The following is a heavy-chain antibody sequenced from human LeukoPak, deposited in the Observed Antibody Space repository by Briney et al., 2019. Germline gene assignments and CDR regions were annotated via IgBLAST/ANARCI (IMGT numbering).Heavy chain of an antibody. CDR3: TTYDDFWSGYYMLHFDD. Sequence: GGSLRLSCAASGFTFSNAWMSWVRQAPGKGLEWVGRIKSKTDSGTTDYAAAVKGRFTTSRDDSKNTLYLQMNSMKTEDTAVYYCTTYDDFWSGYYMLHFDDWGQVTLVTVSS. D-gene: IGHD3-3*01. J-gene: IGHJ4*02. V-gene: IGHV3-15*01. CDR1: GFTFSNAW. CDR2: IKSKTDSGTT.